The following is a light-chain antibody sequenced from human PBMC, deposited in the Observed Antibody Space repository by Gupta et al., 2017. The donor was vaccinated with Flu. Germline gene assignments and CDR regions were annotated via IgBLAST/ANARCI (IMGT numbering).Light chain of an antibody. CDR3: AAWDGSLNGVV. J-gene: IGLJ2*01. CDR1: SSNIGSEA. CDR2: NDY. Sequence: QSVLTQPPSASATPGQRVSISCSGSSSNIGSEAVNWYQQLPGTAPKLLIYNDYQRPSGVPDRFSGSKSGTSASLVISGLQAEDEGDYSCAAWDGSLNGVVFGGGTKLTVL. V-gene: IGLV1-44*01.